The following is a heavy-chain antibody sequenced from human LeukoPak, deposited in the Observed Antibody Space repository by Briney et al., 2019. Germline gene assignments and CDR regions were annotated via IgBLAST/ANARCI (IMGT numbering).Heavy chain of an antibody. D-gene: IGHD6-13*01. V-gene: IGHV3-7*01. Sequence: GGSLRLSCAASGFAFSSYWMSWVRQAPGKGLEWVANIKQDGSEKYYVDSVKGRFTISRDNAKHTLYLQMNSLGAEDRAVYYCGRDVQDAASDKWGEGTLLTVSS. CDR3: GRDVQDAASDK. J-gene: IGHJ4*02. CDR2: IKQDGSEK. CDR1: GFAFSSYW.